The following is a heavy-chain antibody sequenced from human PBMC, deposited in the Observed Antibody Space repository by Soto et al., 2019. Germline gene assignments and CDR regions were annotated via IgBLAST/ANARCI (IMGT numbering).Heavy chain of an antibody. CDR1: GFTVSSND. J-gene: IGHJ4*02. D-gene: IGHD3-22*01. CDR2: IYSSGST. Sequence: EVQLVESGGDLIQPGGSLRLSCAASGFTVSSNDMGWVRQAPGKGLEWVSLIYSSGSTHYADSVKGRFTIPRDNSKNTVHLQMNTLRAEDTAVYYCARRPLNSNGAYWGQGTLVTVSS. V-gene: IGHV3-53*01. CDR3: ARRPLNSNGAY.